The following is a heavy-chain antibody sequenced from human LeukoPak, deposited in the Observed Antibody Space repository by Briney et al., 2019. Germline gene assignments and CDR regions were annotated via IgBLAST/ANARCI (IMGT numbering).Heavy chain of an antibody. CDR2: IRYDGSNK. Sequence: GGSLRLSCAASGFTFSSYAMSWVRQAPGKGLEWVAFIRYDGSNKYYADSVKGRFTISRDNSKNTLYLQMNSLRAEDTAVYYCAKDPVDYGDYYYYMDVWGKGTTVTISS. V-gene: IGHV3-30*02. CDR1: GFTFSSYA. CDR3: AKDPVDYGDYYYYMDV. J-gene: IGHJ6*03. D-gene: IGHD4-17*01.